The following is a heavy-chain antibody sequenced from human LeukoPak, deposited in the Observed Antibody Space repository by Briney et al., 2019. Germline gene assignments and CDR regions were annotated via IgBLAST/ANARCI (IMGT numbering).Heavy chain of an antibody. V-gene: IGHV1-2*02. CDR3: ARDYDYGDWGDY. CDR2: INPNSGGT. CDR1: GYTFTGYY. Sequence: ASVKVSCKASGYTFTGYYMHWVRQAPGQGLEWMGWINPNSGGTNYAQKFQGRVTMTRDTSISTAYMELSRLRSDDTAVYYCARDYDYGDWGDYWGQGTLVTVSS. J-gene: IGHJ4*02. D-gene: IGHD4-17*01.